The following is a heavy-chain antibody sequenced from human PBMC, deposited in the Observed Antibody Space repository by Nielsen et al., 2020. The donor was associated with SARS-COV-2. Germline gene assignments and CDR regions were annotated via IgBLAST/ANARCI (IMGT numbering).Heavy chain of an antibody. D-gene: IGHD5-18*01. CDR2: IIPIFGTA. V-gene: IGHV1-69*13. J-gene: IGHJ6*03. CDR1: GGTFSSYA. CDR3: ARDTDPAYTAMANYYYYYYMDV. Sequence: SVKVSCKASGGTFSSYAISWVRQAPGQGLEWMGGIIPIFGTANYAQKFQGRVTITADESTSTAYMELSSLRSEDTAVYYCARDTDPAYTAMANYYYYYYMDVWGKGTTVTVSS.